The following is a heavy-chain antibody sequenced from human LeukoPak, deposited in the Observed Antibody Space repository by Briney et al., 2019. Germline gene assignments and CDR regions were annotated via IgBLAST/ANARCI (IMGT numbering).Heavy chain of an antibody. J-gene: IGHJ5*02. D-gene: IGHD3-10*01. CDR1: GGTFSSYA. V-gene: IGHV1-69*05. CDR2: IIPIFGTA. Sequence: GASVKVSCKASGGTFSSYAISWVRQAPGQGLEWMGGIIPIFGTANYAQKFQGRVTITTDESTSTAYMELSSLRSEDTAVYYCATGTYYHGSGSPRPENWFDPWGQGTLVTVSS. CDR3: ATGTYYHGSGSPRPENWFDP.